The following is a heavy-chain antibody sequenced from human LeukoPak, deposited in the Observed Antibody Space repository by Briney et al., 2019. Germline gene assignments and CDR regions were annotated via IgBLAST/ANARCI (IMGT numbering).Heavy chain of an antibody. J-gene: IGHJ4*02. V-gene: IGHV1-2*02. D-gene: IGHD4-17*01. CDR3: ARDDYGDYNIC. CDR2: INPNSGGT. CDR1: GYTFTSYD. Sequence: ASVKVSCKASGYTFTSYDINWVRQAPGQGLEWMGWINPNSGGTNYAQKFQGRVTMTRDTSISTAYMELSGLRSDDTAVYYCARDDYGDYNICWGQGTLVTVSS.